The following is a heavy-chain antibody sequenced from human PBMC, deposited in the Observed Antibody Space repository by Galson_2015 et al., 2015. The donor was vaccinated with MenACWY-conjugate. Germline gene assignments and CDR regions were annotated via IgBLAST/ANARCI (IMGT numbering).Heavy chain of an antibody. V-gene: IGHV1-69*04. CDR2: IIPILGIA. CDR3: ARVGVNQLLDY. J-gene: IGHJ4*02. CDR1: GGTFSSYA. Sequence: SVKVSCKASGGTFSSYAISWVRQAPGQGLEWMGRIIPILGIANYAQKFQGRVTITADKSTSTAYMELSSLRSEDTAVYYCARVGVNQLLDYWGQGTLVTVSS. D-gene: IGHD2-2*01.